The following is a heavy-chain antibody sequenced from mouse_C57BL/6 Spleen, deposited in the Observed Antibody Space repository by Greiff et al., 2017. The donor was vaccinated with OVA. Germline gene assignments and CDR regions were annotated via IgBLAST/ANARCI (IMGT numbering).Heavy chain of an antibody. J-gene: IGHJ2*01. CDR2: IYPYTDGT. CDR3: AGGDGGGDYFDY. CDR1: GYTFTSYV. D-gene: IGHD1-1*02. Sequence: EVQLQESGPELVKPGASVKMSCKASGYTFTSYVMHWVKQKPGQGLEWIGYIYPYTDGTKYNEKFKGKATLTSDKSSSTAYMELSSLTSEASAVDYCAGGDGGGDYFDYWGQGTTLTVSS. V-gene: IGHV1-14*01.